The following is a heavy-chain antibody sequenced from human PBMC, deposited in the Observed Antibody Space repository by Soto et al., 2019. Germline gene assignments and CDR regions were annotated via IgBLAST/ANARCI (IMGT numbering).Heavy chain of an antibody. Sequence: ASVKVSCKASGGTFSSYAISWVRQAPGQGLEWMGGIIPIFGTANYAQKFQGRVTITADESTSTAYMELSSLRSEDTAVYYCAYSYGYVGKQGVFAYWGQGTLVTVSS. V-gene: IGHV1-69*13. CDR3: AYSYGYVGKQGVFAY. CDR2: IIPIFGTA. D-gene: IGHD5-18*01. CDR1: GGTFSSYA. J-gene: IGHJ4*02.